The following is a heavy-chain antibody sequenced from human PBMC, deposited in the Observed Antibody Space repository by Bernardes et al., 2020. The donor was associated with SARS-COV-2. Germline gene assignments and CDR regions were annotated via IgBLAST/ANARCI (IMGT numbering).Heavy chain of an antibody. V-gene: IGHV3-30-3*01. Sequence: GGSLSLSCAASGFTFNTYAMHWVRQAPGKGLEWVAFISFDGSNKYYADSVKGRFTISRDNSRNTLYLLMNSLRPEDTAVYYCARDWDYGESGYYYGVDVWGQGTTVTVSS. J-gene: IGHJ6*02. CDR3: ARDWDYGESGYYYGVDV. CDR1: GFTFNTYA. D-gene: IGHD4-17*01. CDR2: ISFDGSNK.